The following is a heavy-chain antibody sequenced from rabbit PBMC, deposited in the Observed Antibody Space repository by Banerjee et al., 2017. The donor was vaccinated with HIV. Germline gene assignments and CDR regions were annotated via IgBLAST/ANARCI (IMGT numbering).Heavy chain of an antibody. CDR2: IFTGSSGST. CDR1: GFDFNNYY. D-gene: IGHD1-1*01. V-gene: IGHV1S45*01. Sequence: QQQLEESGGGLVKPGGTLTLTCKASGFDFNNYYICWVRQAPGKGLEWIACIFTGSSGSTYYASWAKGRFTISKASSTTVTLQMTSLTAADTATYFCARDAGISGYLWYGMELWGQGTLVTVS. CDR3: ARDAGISGYLWYGMEL. J-gene: IGHJ6*01.